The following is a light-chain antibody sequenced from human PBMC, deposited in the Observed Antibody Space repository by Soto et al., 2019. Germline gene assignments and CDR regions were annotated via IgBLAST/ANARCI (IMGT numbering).Light chain of an antibody. J-gene: IGKJ1*01. Sequence: EIVMTQSPATLSVSPGGGATLSCRASQNVRSNLAWYQQRPGQPPRLLMYGASTRATGIPARFSGSGSGTEFPLTINARKSEIFEVYYFQQYTSWRTCGKGTKVEIK. CDR2: GAS. CDR1: QNVRSN. V-gene: IGKV3-15*01. CDR3: QQYTSWRT.